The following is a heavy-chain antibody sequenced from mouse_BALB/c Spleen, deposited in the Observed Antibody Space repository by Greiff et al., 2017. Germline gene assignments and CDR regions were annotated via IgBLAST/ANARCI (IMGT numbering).Heavy chain of an antibody. CDR3: ARERDYGYDLDY. V-gene: IGHV5-6-3*01. D-gene: IGHD1-2*01. J-gene: IGHJ2*01. Sequence: EVKLVESGGGLVQPGGSLKLSCAASGFTFSSYGMSWVRQTPDKRLELVATINSNGGSTYYPDSVKGRFTISRDNAKNTLYLQMSSLKSEDTAMYYCARERDYGYDLDYWGQGTTLTVSS. CDR1: GFTFSSYG. CDR2: INSNGGST.